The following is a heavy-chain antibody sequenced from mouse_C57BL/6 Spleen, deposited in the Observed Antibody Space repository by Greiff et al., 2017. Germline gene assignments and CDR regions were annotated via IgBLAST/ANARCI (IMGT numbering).Heavy chain of an antibody. CDR1: GYTFTNYW. Sequence: VMLVESGAELVRPGTSVKMSCKASGYTFTNYWIGWAKQRPGHGLEWIGDIYPGGGYTNYNEKFKGKATLTADKSSSTAYMQFSSLTSEDSAIYYCAREGTAQATGAMDYWGQGTSVTVSS. J-gene: IGHJ4*01. D-gene: IGHD3-2*02. V-gene: IGHV1-63*01. CDR3: AREGTAQATGAMDY. CDR2: IYPGGGYT.